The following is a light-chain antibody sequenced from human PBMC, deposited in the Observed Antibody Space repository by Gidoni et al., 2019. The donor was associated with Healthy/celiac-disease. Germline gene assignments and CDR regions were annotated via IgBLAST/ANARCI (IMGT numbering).Light chain of an antibody. V-gene: IGKV3-20*01. J-gene: IGKJ4*01. Sequence: VLTQSPGTLSLSPGERATLSCRASQSVSSSYLAWYQQKPGQAPRLLIYGASSRATGIPDRFSGSGSGTDFTLTISRLEPEDFAVYYCQQYGSSPRALTFGGGTKVEIK. CDR1: QSVSSSY. CDR3: QQYGSSPRALT. CDR2: GAS.